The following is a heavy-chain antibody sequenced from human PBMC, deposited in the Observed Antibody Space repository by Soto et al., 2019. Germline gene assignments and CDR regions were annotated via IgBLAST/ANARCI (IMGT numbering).Heavy chain of an antibody. V-gene: IGHV3-30-3*01. J-gene: IGHJ5*02. D-gene: IGHD6-13*01. Sequence: QVQLVESGGGVVQPGRSLRLSCAASGFTFSSYAMHWVRQAPGKGLEWVAVISYDGSNKYYADSVKGRFTISRDNSKNTLYLQMNSLRAEDTAVYYSARDRLRDPSLGSSWYKVGWFDPWGQGTLVTVSS. CDR2: ISYDGSNK. CDR1: GFTFSSYA. CDR3: ARDRLRDPSLGSSWYKVGWFDP.